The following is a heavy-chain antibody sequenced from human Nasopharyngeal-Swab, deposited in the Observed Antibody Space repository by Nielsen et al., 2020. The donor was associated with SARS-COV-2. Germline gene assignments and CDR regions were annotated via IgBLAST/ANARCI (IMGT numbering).Heavy chain of an antibody. CDR1: GFTFSSYS. CDR3: ARDRRGGSYSSFDY. J-gene: IGHJ4*02. CDR2: ISSSSSYI. V-gene: IGHV3-21*01. D-gene: IGHD1-26*01. Sequence: ALKISCAASGFTFSSYSMNWVRQAPGKGLEWVSSISSSSSYIYYADSVKGRFTISRDNAKNSLYLQMNSLRAEDTAVYYCARDRRGGSYSSFDYWGQGTLVTVSS.